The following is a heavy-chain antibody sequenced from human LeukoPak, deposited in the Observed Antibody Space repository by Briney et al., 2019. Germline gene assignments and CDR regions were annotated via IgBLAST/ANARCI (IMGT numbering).Heavy chain of an antibody. CDR3: ASHIRFLEWSYFDY. D-gene: IGHD3-3*01. J-gene: IGHJ4*02. Sequence: SVKVSCKASGGTFSSYAISGVRQAPGQGLEWMGRIIPIFGIANYAQKFQGRVTITADKSTSTAYMELSSLRSEDTAVYYCASHIRFLEWSYFDYWGQGTLVTVSS. CDR1: GGTFSSYA. V-gene: IGHV1-69*04. CDR2: IIPIFGIA.